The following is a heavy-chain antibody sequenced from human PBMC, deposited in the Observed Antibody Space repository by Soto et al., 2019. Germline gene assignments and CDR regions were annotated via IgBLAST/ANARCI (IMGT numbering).Heavy chain of an antibody. D-gene: IGHD6-6*01. CDR3: ATCSSGYAFDI. CDR1: GGTFSSYT. J-gene: IGHJ3*02. V-gene: IGHV1-69*02. Sequence: ASVKVSCKASGGTFSSYTISWVRQAPGQGLEWMGRIIPILGIAHYAQKFQGRVSMTANTSTSTAYMEVSSLRSEDTAVYYCATCSSGYAFDIWGQGTMVTVSS. CDR2: IIPILGIA.